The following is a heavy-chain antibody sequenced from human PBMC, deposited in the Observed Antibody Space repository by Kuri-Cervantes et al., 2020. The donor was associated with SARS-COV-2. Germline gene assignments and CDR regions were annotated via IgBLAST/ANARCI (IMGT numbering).Heavy chain of an antibody. D-gene: IGHD2-2*01. V-gene: IGHV4-4*07. Sequence: SETLSLTCTVSGGSISSYYWSWIRQPAGKGLEWIGRIYTSGSTNYNPSLKSRVTMSVDTSKNQFSLKLSSVTAADTAVYYCARDGLSGYIVVVPAALDYWGQGTLVTVSS. J-gene: IGHJ4*02. CDR2: IYTSGST. CDR1: GGSISSYY. CDR3: ARDGLSGYIVVVPAALDY.